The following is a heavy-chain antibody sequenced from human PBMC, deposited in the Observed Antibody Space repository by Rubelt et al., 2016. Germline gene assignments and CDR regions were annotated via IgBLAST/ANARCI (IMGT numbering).Heavy chain of an antibody. D-gene: IGHD3-10*01. Sequence: QVQLQESGPGLVKPSETLSLTCTVSGGSISSYYWSWIRQPPGKGLEWIGYIYYSGSTNYNPSLKSRVTISVDTSKNQFSLKLSSVTAAGTAVYYCARESDALAGYFDYWGQGTLVTVSS. J-gene: IGHJ4*02. CDR3: ARESDALAGYFDY. CDR1: GGSISSYY. V-gene: IGHV4-59*01. CDR2: IYYSGST.